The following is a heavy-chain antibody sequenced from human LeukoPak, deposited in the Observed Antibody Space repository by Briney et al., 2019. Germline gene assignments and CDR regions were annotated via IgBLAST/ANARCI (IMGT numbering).Heavy chain of an antibody. D-gene: IGHD4-23*01. CDR2: IYYSGST. V-gene: IGHV4-31*03. CDR1: GGSISSGGYY. J-gene: IGHJ4*02. CDR3: ARGPVVTLFDY. Sequence: SQTLSLTCTVSGGSISSGGYYWSWIRQHPGKGLEWIGYIYYSGSTYYNPSLKSRVTISVDTPKNQFSLKLSSVTAADTAVYYCARGPVVTLFDYWGQGTLVTVSS.